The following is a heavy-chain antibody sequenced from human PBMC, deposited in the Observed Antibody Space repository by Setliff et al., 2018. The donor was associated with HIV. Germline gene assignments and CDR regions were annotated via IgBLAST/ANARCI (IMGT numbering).Heavy chain of an antibody. J-gene: IGHJ6*03. V-gene: IGHV4-31*02. D-gene: IGHD6-6*01. CDR3: ARASYSSSSYDYYIDV. CDR2: IYYTGST. Sequence: PSETLSLTCTVSGGSISSGVYYWSWIRQHPGKGLEWIGYIYYTGSTYYNPFLKSRLIMSVDTSKNQFSLKLTSVTAADTAVYFCARASYSSSSYDYYIDVWGKGTTVTVSS. CDR1: GGSISSGVYY.